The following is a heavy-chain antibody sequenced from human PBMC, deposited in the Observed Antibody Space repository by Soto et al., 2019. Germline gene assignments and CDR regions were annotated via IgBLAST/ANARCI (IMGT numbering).Heavy chain of an antibody. Sequence: ETLSLTCAVYGGSFSGYYWSWIRQPPGKGLEWIGEINHSGSTNYNPSLKSRVTISVDTSKNQFSLKLSSVTAADTAVYYCARGRGSHCYVYWGQGTLVTVSS. J-gene: IGHJ4*02. D-gene: IGHD2-2*01. CDR2: INHSGST. CDR1: GGSFSGYY. V-gene: IGHV4-34*01. CDR3: ARGRGSHCYVY.